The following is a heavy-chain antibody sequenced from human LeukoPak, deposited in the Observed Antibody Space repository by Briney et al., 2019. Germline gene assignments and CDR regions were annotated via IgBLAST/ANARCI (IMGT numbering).Heavy chain of an antibody. D-gene: IGHD6-13*01. CDR2: IYYSGST. Sequence: PSETLSLTCTVSGDSISASSYYWGWIRQPPGKGLEWIGSIYYSGSTYYNPSLKSRVTISVDTSKNRFPLKLSSVTAADTAVYYCARQGSSTYRFDPWGQGTLVTVSS. J-gene: IGHJ5*02. V-gene: IGHV4-39*01. CDR1: GDSISASSYY. CDR3: ARQGSSTYRFDP.